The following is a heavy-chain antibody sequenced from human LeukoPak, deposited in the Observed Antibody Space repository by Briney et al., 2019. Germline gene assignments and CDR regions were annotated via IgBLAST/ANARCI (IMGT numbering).Heavy chain of an antibody. CDR2: IKQDGSEK. CDR3: ARDQQALTRYYYYYYYMDV. CDR1: GFTFNNYW. Sequence: GESLRLSCAASGFTFNNYWMSWVRQAPGKGLEWVANIKQDGSEKYYVDSVKGRFTISRDNARNSLYLQMNSLRAEDTAVYYCARDQQALTRYYYYYYYMDVWGKGTTVTVSS. V-gene: IGHV3-7*01. J-gene: IGHJ6*03. D-gene: IGHD6-13*01.